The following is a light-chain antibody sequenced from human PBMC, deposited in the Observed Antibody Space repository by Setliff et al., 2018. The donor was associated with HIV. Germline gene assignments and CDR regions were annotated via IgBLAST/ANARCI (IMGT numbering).Light chain of an antibody. V-gene: IGLV2-14*01. CDR2: DVS. CDR3: SSYTSSSTPYV. CDR1: SSDVGGYNY. J-gene: IGLJ1*01. Sequence: QSVLTQPASVSGSPGQSITISCTGTSSDVGGYNYVSWYQRHPGKAPKLMIYDVSKRPSGVSNRFSGSKSGNTASLTISGLQAEDEADYYCSSYTSSSTPYVFGTGTKVTVL.